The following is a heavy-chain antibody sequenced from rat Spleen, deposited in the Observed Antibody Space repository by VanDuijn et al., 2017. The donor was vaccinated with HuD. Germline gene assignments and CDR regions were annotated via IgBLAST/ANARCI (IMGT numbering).Heavy chain of an antibody. V-gene: IGHV5-25*01. D-gene: IGHD1-11*01. CDR3: ARRYDFDY. J-gene: IGHJ2*01. CDR1: GFTFSDFY. CDR2: IGPSGGST. Sequence: EVQLVESGGGLVQPGRSMSLSCAASGFTFSDFYMAWVRQAPTKGLEWVTSIGPSGGSTYYRDSVKGRLTIYRDNAKSTLYLQMDSLRSEDTATYYCARRYDFDYWGQGVMVTVSS.